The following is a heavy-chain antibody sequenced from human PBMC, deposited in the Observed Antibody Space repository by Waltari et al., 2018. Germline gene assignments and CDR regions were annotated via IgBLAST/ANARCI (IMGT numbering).Heavy chain of an antibody. CDR1: GGSISSSNW. J-gene: IGHJ6*03. D-gene: IGHD1-1*01. V-gene: IGHV4-4*02. CDR3: ARSKLERGEYYMDV. CDR2: IYHSGST. Sequence: QVQLQESGPGLVTPSGTLSLTCAVSGGSISSSNWWRWVRQPPGKGLEWIGEIYHSGSTNYNPSLKSRVTISVDKSKNQFSLKLSSVTAADTAVYYCARSKLERGEYYMDVWGKGTTVTVSS.